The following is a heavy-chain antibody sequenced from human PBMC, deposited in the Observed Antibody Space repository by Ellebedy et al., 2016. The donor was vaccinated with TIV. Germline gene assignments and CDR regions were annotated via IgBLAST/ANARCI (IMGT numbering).Heavy chain of an antibody. CDR2: IWYDGSNK. CDR3: ARTRYLGIAAGMNWFDS. J-gene: IGHJ5*01. CDR1: GFTFSSYG. D-gene: IGHD6-13*01. V-gene: IGHV3-33*01. Sequence: GGSLRLSXAASGFTFSSYGMHWVRQAPGKGLEWVAVIWYDGSNKYYADSVKGRFTISRDNSKNTLYLQMNSLRAEDTAVYYCARTRYLGIAAGMNWFDSWGQGTLVTVSS.